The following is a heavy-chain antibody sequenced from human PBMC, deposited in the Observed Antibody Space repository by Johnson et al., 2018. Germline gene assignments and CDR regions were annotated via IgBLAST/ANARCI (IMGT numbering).Heavy chain of an antibody. CDR2: ISTDTSNT. CDR1: GFTFTAYW. V-gene: IGHV3-74*01. CDR3: ASVDSDFLTRRGFVV. Sequence: VQLQESGGGLVQPGGSLRLSCAASGFTFTAYWIHWVRQTPQKGLVWVSRISTDTSNTDYADAVKGRFTISRDNAKNTVYLQMTSLRVEDTAVYYCASVDSDFLTRRGFVVWGRGTMVTVSS. D-gene: IGHD3-9*01. J-gene: IGHJ3*01.